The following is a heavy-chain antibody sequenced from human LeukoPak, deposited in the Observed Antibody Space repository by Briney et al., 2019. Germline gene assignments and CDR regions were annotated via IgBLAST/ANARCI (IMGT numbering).Heavy chain of an antibody. CDR2: VNPNNGVP. CDR1: GYTFTGYY. Sequence: ASVKVSCKASGYTFTGYYMHLVRQAPGPGLEWMGRVNPNNGVPNYAQKFQGRVTMTRDTAISTFYMELSSLRSDDTAVYFCAREVGYSSSYYGRFDPWGQGTLVIVSS. J-gene: IGHJ5*02. V-gene: IGHV1-2*06. CDR3: AREVGYSSSYYGRFDP. D-gene: IGHD2-2*01.